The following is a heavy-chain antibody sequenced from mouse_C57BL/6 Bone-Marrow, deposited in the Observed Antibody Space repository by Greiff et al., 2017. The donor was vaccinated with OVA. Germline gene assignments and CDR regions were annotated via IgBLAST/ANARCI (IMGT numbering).Heavy chain of an antibody. CDR2: IWRGGST. J-gene: IGHJ4*01. V-gene: IGHV2-5*01. D-gene: IGHD2-4*01. CDR3: AKNKYYDYEDAMDY. CDR1: GFSLTSYG. Sequence: VQLQQSGPGLVQPSQSLSITCTVSGFSLTSYGVHWVRQSPGKGLEWLGVIWRGGSTDYNAAFMSRLSITKDNSKSQVFFKMNSLQADDTAIYDCAKNKYYDYEDAMDYWGQGTSVTVSS.